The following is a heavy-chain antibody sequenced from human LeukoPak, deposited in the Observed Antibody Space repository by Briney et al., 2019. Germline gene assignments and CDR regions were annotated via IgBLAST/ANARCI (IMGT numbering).Heavy chain of an antibody. CDR3: ARRGNSSPHFD. J-gene: IGHJ4*02. V-gene: IGHV1-8*01. CDR2: MNPNGGNT. CDR1: GYTFTSYD. D-gene: IGHD6-13*01. Sequence: GASVKVSCKASGYTFTSYDINWVRQATGQGLEWMGWMNPNGGNTGCAQKFQGRVTMTRNTSISTAYMELTSLRSEDTAVYYCARRGNSSPHFDWGQGTLVTVSS.